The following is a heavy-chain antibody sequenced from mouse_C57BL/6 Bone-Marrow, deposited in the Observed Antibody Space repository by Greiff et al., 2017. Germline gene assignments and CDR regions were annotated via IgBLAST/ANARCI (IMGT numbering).Heavy chain of an antibody. Sequence: QVQLQQSGPELVKPGASVKLSCKASGYTFTSYDITWVKQRPGQGLGWIGWIYPRDGSTKYNEKFKGKATLTVDTSSSTAYMELHSLTSEDSAVYFCARDYGSSYWYFDVWGTGTTVTVSS. V-gene: IGHV1-85*01. CDR2: IYPRDGST. J-gene: IGHJ1*03. CDR3: ARDYGSSYWYFDV. CDR1: GYTFTSYD. D-gene: IGHD1-1*01.